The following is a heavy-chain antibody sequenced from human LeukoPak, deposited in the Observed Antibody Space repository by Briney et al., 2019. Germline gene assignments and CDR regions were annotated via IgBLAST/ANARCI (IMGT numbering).Heavy chain of an antibody. CDR2: IYPGDSNT. CDR1: GYSFTNFW. J-gene: IGHJ5*02. D-gene: IGHD6-19*01. CDR3: ARRILYSSGPINWFDP. Sequence: GESLKISCKGSGYSFTNFWIAWVRQMPGKGLEWMGIIYPGDSNTRYSPSFQGQVTISADKSISTAYLQWRSLKASDTAMYYCARRILYSSGPINWFDPWGQGTLVTVSS. V-gene: IGHV5-51*01.